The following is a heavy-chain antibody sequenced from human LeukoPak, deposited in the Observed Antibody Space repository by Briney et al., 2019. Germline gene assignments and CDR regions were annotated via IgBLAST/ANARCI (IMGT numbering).Heavy chain of an antibody. CDR3: ACCTKGSYYGMDV. J-gene: IGHJ6*02. Sequence: GASVTVSCKASGYTFTNYGISWVRQAHGKGLERMGWISAYNGHTNYAQKFQGRVTITADESTSTAYMELSSLRSEDTAVYYCACCTKGSYYGMDVWGQGTTVTVSS. CDR2: ISAYNGHT. CDR1: GYTFTNYG. V-gene: IGHV1-18*01. D-gene: IGHD2-8*01.